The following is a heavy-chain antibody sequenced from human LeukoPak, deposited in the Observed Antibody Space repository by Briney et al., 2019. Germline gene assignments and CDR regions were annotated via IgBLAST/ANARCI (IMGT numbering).Heavy chain of an antibody. D-gene: IGHD2-21*02. Sequence: GASVKVSCKASGYTFTSYYIHWVRQAPGQGLEWMGLINPSAGSTNYAQKFQGRVTMTRDTSITTGYMELSRLRSDDTAVYYCARDNREVRGGDCFDVWGKGTTVTVSS. V-gene: IGHV1-46*01. CDR2: INPSAGST. J-gene: IGHJ6*04. CDR1: GYTFTSYY. CDR3: ARDNREVRGGDCFDV.